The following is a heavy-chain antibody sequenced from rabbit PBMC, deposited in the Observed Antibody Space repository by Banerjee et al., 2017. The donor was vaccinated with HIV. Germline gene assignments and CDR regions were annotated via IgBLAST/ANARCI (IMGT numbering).Heavy chain of an antibody. J-gene: IGHJ3*01. D-gene: IGHD4-1*01. CDR2: IDAGSGST. CDR1: GFSFSSNYY. CDR3: ARVVALTRLDL. Sequence: QSLEESGGDLVKPGASLTLSCTASGFSFSSNYYMCWVRRAPGKGLEWIACIDAGSGSTYYASWTKGRFTISKTSSTTVTLQMTSLTAADTATYFCARVVALTRLDLWGPGTLVTVS. V-gene: IGHV1S40*01.